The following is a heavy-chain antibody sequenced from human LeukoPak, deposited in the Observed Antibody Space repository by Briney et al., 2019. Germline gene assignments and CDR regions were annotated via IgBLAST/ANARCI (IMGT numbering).Heavy chain of an antibody. CDR3: ARGSTGDDY. CDR2: IIPILGIA. CDR1: GGTFSSYA. Sequence: SVKVSCKTSGGTFSSYAISWVRQAPGQGLEWMGRIIPILGIANYAQKFQGRVTITADKSTSTAYMELSSLRSEDTAVYYCARGSTGDDYWGQGTLVTVSS. V-gene: IGHV1-69*04. D-gene: IGHD7-27*01. J-gene: IGHJ4*02.